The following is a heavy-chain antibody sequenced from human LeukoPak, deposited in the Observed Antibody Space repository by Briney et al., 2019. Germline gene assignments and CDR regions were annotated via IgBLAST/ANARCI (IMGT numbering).Heavy chain of an antibody. CDR2: IYYSGST. CDR1: GGSISSGDYY. V-gene: IGHV4-30-4*01. D-gene: IGHD3-16*01. CDR3: ARMPLGPLGGYYFDY. J-gene: IGHJ4*02. Sequence: PSETLSLTCTVSGGSISSGDYYWSWIRQPPGTGLEWIGYIYYSGSTYYNPSLKSRVTISVDTSKNQFSLKLSSVTAADTAVYYCARMPLGPLGGYYFDYWGQGTLVTVSS.